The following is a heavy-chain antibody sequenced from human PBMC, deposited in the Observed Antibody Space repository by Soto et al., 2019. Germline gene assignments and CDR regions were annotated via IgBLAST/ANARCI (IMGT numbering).Heavy chain of an antibody. Sequence: QVQLVQSGAEVKKPGASVKVSCKASGYTFTGYYMHWVRQAPGQGLEWMGWINPNSGGTNYAQKFQARVTXXXXXXISTXXXELSRLRSDDTAXYYXXXXXXXXXGXXPHYX. V-gene: IGHV1-2*02. CDR3: XXXXXXXXGXXPHYX. CDR1: GYTFTGYY. J-gene: IGHJ6*01. CDR2: INPNSGGT.